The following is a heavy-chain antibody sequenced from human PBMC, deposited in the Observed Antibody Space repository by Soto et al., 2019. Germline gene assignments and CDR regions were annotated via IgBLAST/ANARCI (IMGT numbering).Heavy chain of an antibody. Sequence: QVQLVQSWAEVKKPGASVKVSCRTSGYKFADYNMKWVRQVTGRGLEWLGYMNSVSRTGGSAQKIQGGLTLTQNTSIRTAYMETTNLRVDDTYVEDSATCSASQRTINSDFWGQGTPGTVSS. D-gene: IGHD2-15*01. CDR1: GYKFADYN. J-gene: IGHJ4*02. CDR2: MNSVSRTG. CDR3: ATCSASQRTINSDF. V-gene: IGHV1-8*01.